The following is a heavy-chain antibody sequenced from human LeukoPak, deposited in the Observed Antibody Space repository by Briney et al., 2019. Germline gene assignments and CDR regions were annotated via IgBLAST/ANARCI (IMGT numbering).Heavy chain of an antibody. CDR2: IIPIFGTA. D-gene: IGHD4-23*01. J-gene: IGHJ4*02. V-gene: IGHV1-69*01. CDR3: ARGTTVVTTSFDY. Sequence: SVKVSCKASGGTFISYAISWVRQAPGQGLEWMGGIIPIFGTANYAQKFQGRVTITADESTSTAYMELSSLRSEDTAVYYCARGTTVVTTSFDYWGQGTLVTVSS. CDR1: GGTFISYA.